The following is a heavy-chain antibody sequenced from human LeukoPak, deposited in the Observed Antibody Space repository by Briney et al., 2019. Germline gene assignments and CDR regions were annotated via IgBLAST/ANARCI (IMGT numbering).Heavy chain of an antibody. V-gene: IGHV1-69*13. CDR1: GGTFSSYA. J-gene: IGHJ4*02. Sequence: SVKVSCKASGGTFSSYAISWVRQAPGQGLEWMGGIIPIFGTANYAQKFQGRVTITADESTSTAYMELSSLRSEDTAVYYCARANMDYDILTGYSSSFDYWGQGTLVTVSS. D-gene: IGHD3-9*01. CDR2: IIPIFGTA. CDR3: ARANMDYDILTGYSSSFDY.